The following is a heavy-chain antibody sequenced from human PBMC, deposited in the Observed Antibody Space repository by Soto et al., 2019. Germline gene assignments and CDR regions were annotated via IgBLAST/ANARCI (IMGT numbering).Heavy chain of an antibody. V-gene: IGHV4-31*03. CDR2: IYYTGST. D-gene: IGHD3-10*01. Sequence: QVQLQESGPGLVKPSQTLSLTCTVSGGSISSGGYYWSWIRQHPGKGLEWIGYIYYTGSTYYNPSLKSRVNISVHTSKNQFSLKLSSVTAADTAVYYCATLYMVRGVRTFDYWGQGTLVTVSS. CDR1: GGSISSGGYY. J-gene: IGHJ4*02. CDR3: ATLYMVRGVRTFDY.